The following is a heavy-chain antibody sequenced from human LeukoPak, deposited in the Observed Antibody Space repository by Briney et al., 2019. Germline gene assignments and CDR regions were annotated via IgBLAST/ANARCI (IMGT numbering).Heavy chain of an antibody. J-gene: IGHJ6*02. Sequence: SETLSLTCTVSGGSISSYYWNWIRQPPGKGLEWIGYIYYSGSTNYNPSLKSRVTISVDTSKNQFSLKLSSVTAADTAVYYCARRSPYYDFWSGYYYYGMDVWGQGTTVTVSS. V-gene: IGHV4-59*01. CDR3: ARRSPYYDFWSGYYYYGMDV. D-gene: IGHD3-3*01. CDR2: IYYSGST. CDR1: GGSISSYY.